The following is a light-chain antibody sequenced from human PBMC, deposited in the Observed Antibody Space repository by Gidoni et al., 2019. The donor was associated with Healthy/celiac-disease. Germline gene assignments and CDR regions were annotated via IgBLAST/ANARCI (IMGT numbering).Light chain of an antibody. CDR1: QSVLYSSNNKNY. V-gene: IGKV4-1*01. Sequence: DIVMTQSPDSLAVSLGERATINCKSSQSVLYSSNNKNYLAWYQQKPGQPPKLLIYWASTRESGVPDRFSGSGSGTDFTLTISSLQAEDVAVYYCQQYYSTPPTFGQGTARGGNQT. CDR2: WAS. CDR3: QQYYSTPPT. J-gene: IGKJ1*01.